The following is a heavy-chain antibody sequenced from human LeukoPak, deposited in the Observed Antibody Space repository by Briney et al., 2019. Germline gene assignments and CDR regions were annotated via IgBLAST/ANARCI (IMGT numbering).Heavy chain of an antibody. J-gene: IGHJ4*02. V-gene: IGHV1-69*05. CDR3: ARTSRYCSGGSCFGY. D-gene: IGHD2-15*01. Sequence: ASVKVSCKASGGTFSSYAISWVRQAPGQGLEWMGGIIPIFGTANYAQKLQGRVTMTTDTSTSTAYMELRSLRSDDTAVYYCARTSRYCSGGSCFGYWGQGTLVTVSS. CDR1: GGTFSSYA. CDR2: IIPIFGTA.